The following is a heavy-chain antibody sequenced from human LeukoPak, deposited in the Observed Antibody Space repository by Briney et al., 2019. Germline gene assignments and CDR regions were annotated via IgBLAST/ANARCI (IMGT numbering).Heavy chain of an antibody. CDR2: TYYRSKLYN. D-gene: IGHD6-19*01. J-gene: IGHJ6*04. CDR3: AREVAVAGTVGYYYYGMDV. Sequence: SQTLSLTCALSGDSVSSNSAAWNWIRQSPSRGLEWLGRTYYRSKLYNDYAVSVKSRITINPDTSKNQFSLQLNSVTPEDTAVYYCAREVAVAGTVGYYYYGMDVWGKGTTVTVSS. V-gene: IGHV6-1*01. CDR1: GDSVSSNSAA.